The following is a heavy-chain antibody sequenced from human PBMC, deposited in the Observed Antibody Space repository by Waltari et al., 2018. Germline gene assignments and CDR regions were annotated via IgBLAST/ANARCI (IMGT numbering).Heavy chain of an antibody. V-gene: IGHV4-61*02. J-gene: IGHJ4*02. CDR2: IDPSGST. CDR3: ARGGAADGTGYDY. D-gene: IGHD6-13*01. CDR1: AGSISSGSDY. Sequence: QVQLQESGPGLVKPSQTLSLTCTVSAGSISSGSDYWSWIRQPAGKGLECIGRIDPSGSTKYNPSLRSRVTIAKDTSENQLSLKLTTVTAADTAVYYCARGGAADGTGYDYWGQGTLVTVSS.